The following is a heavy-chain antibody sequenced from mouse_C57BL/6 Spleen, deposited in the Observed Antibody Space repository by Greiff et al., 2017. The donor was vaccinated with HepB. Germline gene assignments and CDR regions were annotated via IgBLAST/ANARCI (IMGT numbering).Heavy chain of an antibody. CDR3: ARSEPMDY. Sequence: VQLQQSGPELVKPGASVKISCKASGYAFSSSWMNWVKQRPGKGLEWIGRIYPGDGDTNYNGKFKGKATLTADKSSSTAYMQLSSLTSEDSAVYFGARSEPMDYWGQRTSVTVSS. J-gene: IGHJ4*01. V-gene: IGHV1-82*01. CDR1: GYAFSSSW. CDR2: IYPGDGDT.